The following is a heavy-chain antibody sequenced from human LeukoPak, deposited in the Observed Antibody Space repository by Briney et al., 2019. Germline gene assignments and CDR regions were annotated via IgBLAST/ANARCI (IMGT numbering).Heavy chain of an antibody. CDR2: ISGSGGVS. CDR1: GFTFSSYA. Sequence: GGSLRLSCAASGFTFSSYAMSWVRQAPGKGLEWVSVISGSGGVSYSADSVKGRFTISRDNFKNTLYLQMNSLRAEDTAVYYCAKDVIYRGYDRFAYWGQGTLVTVSS. D-gene: IGHD5-12*01. J-gene: IGHJ4*02. CDR3: AKDVIYRGYDRFAY. V-gene: IGHV3-23*01.